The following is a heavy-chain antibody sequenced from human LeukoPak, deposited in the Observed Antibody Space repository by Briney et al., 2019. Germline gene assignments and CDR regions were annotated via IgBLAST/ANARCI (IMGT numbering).Heavy chain of an antibody. CDR2: IHHSGST. CDR3: ARGFATMVRGVVIDF. CDR1: SGSFSDYY. D-gene: IGHD3-10*01. V-gene: IGHV4-34*01. Sequence: PSETLSLTCAAYSGSFSDYYRSWIHQPPRNVLEKEREIHHSGSTNYNPSLNSQVTISGDTSNNQFCLKLNSVTAAGTAVYYCARGFATMVRGVVIDFWGEGTVVTVSS. J-gene: IGHJ4*02.